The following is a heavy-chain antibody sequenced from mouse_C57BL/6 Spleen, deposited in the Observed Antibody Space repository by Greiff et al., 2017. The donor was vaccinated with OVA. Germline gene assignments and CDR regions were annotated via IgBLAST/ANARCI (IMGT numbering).Heavy chain of an antibody. J-gene: IGHJ1*03. D-gene: IGHD1-1*01. CDR3: ARGGYGSSYWYFDV. V-gene: IGHV1-69*01. CDR1: GYTFTSYW. CDR2: IDPSDSYT. Sequence: VQLQQPGAELVMPGASVKLSCKASGYTFTSYWMHWVKQRPGQGLEWIGEIDPSDSYTNYNQKFQGKSTLTVDKSSSTAYMQLSSLTSEDSAVYYCARGGYGSSYWYFDVWGTGTTVTVSS.